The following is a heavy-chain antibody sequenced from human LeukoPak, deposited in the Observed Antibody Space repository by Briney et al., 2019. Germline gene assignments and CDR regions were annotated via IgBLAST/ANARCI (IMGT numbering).Heavy chain of an antibody. J-gene: IGHJ1*01. CDR1: GFTFSSYA. Sequence: GGSLRLSCAASGFTFSSYAMSWVRQAPGKGLEWVSAIGGSGGSTYYADSVKGRFTISRDNSKNTLYLQMNSLRAEDTAVYYCATSDFWSGYSKFRAEYFQHWGQGTLVTVSS. V-gene: IGHV3-23*01. D-gene: IGHD3-3*01. CDR2: IGGSGGST. CDR3: ATSDFWSGYSKFRAEYFQH.